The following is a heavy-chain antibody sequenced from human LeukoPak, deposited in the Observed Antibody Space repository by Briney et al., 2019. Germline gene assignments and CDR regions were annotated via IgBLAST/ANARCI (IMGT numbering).Heavy chain of an antibody. D-gene: IGHD2-15*01. CDR3: ARDCGGGSCYGPYDAFDI. Sequence: GGSLRLSCAASGFTFSSYDMHWVRQAPGRGLEWVALIWSDGSNKYYADSVKGRFTISRDNAKNSLYLQMNSLRAEDTAAYYCARDCGGGSCYGPYDAFDIWGQGTMVTVSS. J-gene: IGHJ3*02. CDR2: IWSDGSNK. V-gene: IGHV3-33*01. CDR1: GFTFSSYD.